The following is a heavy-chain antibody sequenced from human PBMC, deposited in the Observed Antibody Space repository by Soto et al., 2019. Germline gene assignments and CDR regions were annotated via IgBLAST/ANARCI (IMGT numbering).Heavy chain of an antibody. CDR3: AKDLATVTTHRVNWFDP. CDR1: GFTFSSYA. V-gene: IGHV3-23*01. D-gene: IGHD4-4*01. Sequence: PGGSLRLSCAASGFTFSSYAMSWVRQAPGKGLEWVSAISGSGGSTYYADSVKGRFTISRDNSKNTLYLQMNSLRAEDTAVYYCAKDLATVTTHRVNWFDPWGQGTLVTVSS. J-gene: IGHJ5*02. CDR2: ISGSGGST.